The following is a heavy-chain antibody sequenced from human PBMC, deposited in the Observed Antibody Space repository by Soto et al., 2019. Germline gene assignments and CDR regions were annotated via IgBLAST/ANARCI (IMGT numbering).Heavy chain of an antibody. Sequence: QVQLQESGPGLVKPSQTLSLTCTVSGGSISSGGYYWSWIRQHPGKGLEWIGYIYYSGSTYYNPSLKSRVTISVDTSKNQFSMKLSSVTAADTAVYYGARDRKDAEYCSGGSCHNWFDPWGQGTLVTVSS. CDR1: GGSISSGGYY. D-gene: IGHD2-15*01. CDR3: ARDRKDAEYCSGGSCHNWFDP. CDR2: IYYSGST. V-gene: IGHV4-31*03. J-gene: IGHJ5*02.